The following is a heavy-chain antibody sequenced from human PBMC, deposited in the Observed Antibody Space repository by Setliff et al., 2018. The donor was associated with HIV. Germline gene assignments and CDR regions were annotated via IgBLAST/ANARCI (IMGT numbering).Heavy chain of an antibody. Sequence: ASVKVSCKASGYTFTSSDINWVRQAPGQGLEWMGRISTYSGKTDYAEKFQGRLTMTMDTSTRTVFMELRSLTLDDTSVYYCARGSAPNIVVAASLDIWGQGTLVTVSS. D-gene: IGHD6-19*01. J-gene: IGHJ4*01. V-gene: IGHV1-18*01. CDR1: GYTFTSSD. CDR2: ISTYSGKT. CDR3: ARGSAPNIVVAASLDI.